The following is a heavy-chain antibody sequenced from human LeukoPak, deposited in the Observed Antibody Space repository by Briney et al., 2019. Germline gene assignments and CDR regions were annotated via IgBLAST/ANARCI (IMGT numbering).Heavy chain of an antibody. J-gene: IGHJ4*02. V-gene: IGHV4-34*01. CDR2: INHSGST. Sequence: SETLSLTCAVYGGSFSGYYWSWIRQPPGKGLEWIGEINHSGSTNYNPSLESRVTITVDTSKTQFSLKLSSVPAADTAVYYCARGLPPDHWGQGTLVTVSS. CDR3: ARGLPPDH. CDR1: GGSFSGYY.